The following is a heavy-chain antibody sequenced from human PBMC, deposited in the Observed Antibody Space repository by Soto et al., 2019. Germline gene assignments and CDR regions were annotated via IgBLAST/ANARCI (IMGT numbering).Heavy chain of an antibody. D-gene: IGHD3-9*01. CDR3: ARDRYYDILTGWYNWFDP. V-gene: IGHV3-48*03. Sequence: GGSLRLSCAAPGFTFSSYEMNWVRQAPGKGLEWVSYISSSGSTIYYADSVKGRFTISRDNAKNSLYLQMNSLRAEDTAVYYCARDRYYDILTGWYNWFDPWGQGTLVTVSS. J-gene: IGHJ5*02. CDR2: ISSSGSTI. CDR1: GFTFSSYE.